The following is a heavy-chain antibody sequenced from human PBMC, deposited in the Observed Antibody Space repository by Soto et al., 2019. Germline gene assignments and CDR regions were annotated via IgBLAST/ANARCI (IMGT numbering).Heavy chain of an antibody. J-gene: IGHJ6*02. CDR2: IYYSGDT. D-gene: IGHD2-15*01. CDR3: AREWSGGRRDGNPDKCYGMDV. CDR1: GGSISSGSFY. Sequence: QVQLQESGPGLVKPSQPLSLTCTVSGGSISSGSFYWTWIRQHPGKGLEFIGYIYYSGDTYYNPSLRSRVIISLDTSKNQFSLRLNSVTAADTAVYYCAREWSGGRRDGNPDKCYGMDVWGQGTKVTVSS. V-gene: IGHV4-31*03.